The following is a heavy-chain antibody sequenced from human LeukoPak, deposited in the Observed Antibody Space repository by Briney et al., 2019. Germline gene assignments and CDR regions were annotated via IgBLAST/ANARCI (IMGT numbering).Heavy chain of an antibody. CDR1: GGSISSYY. V-gene: IGHV4-4*09. CDR3: ARLLDSGPFDY. J-gene: IGHJ4*02. CDR2: IYTSGST. D-gene: IGHD5-12*01. Sequence: PSETLSLTCTVPGGSISSYYWSWIRQPPGKGLGWIGYIYTSGSTNYNPSLKSRVTISVDTSKNQFSLKLSSVTAADTAVYYCARLLDSGPFDYWGQGTLVTVSS.